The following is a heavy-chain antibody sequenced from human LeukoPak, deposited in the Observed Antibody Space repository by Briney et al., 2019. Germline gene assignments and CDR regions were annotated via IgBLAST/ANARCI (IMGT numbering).Heavy chain of an antibody. D-gene: IGHD3-22*01. J-gene: IGHJ4*02. CDR3: ARVYYYDSSGAFDY. CDR1: GGSVSGSNY. V-gene: IGHV4-61*01. CDR2: IHHSGNT. Sequence: PSETLSLTCTVSGGSVSGSNYWIWIRQPPGKGLEWIGYIHHSGNTNYSPSLKSRVTISVDTSKNQFSLKLSSVTAADTAVYYCARVYYYDSSGAFDYWGQGTLVTVSS.